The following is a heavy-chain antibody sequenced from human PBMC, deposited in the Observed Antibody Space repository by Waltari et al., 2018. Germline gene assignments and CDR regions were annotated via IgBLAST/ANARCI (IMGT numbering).Heavy chain of an antibody. CDR3: ARAPRGSGSPGDF. J-gene: IGHJ4*02. V-gene: IGHV1-2*02. Sequence: QVQLVQSGAEVKKPGASVKVSCKASGYTFTGYYMHWVRQAPGQGLEWMGWINPKSGGTNYAQRFQGRVTMTRDTSISTAYLDLSRLRSDDTAVYYCARAPRGSGSPGDFWGQGTLITVSS. D-gene: IGHD6-25*01. CDR2: INPKSGGT. CDR1: GYTFTGYY.